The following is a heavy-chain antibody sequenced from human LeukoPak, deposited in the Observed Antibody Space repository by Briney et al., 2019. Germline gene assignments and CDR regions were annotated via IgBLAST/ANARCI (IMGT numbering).Heavy chain of an antibody. J-gene: IGHJ4*02. D-gene: IGHD1-26*01. CDR1: GLTFSSYV. CDR2: VWYDGSNK. CDR3: AKDPRNSELD. V-gene: IGHV3-33*06. Sequence: GGSLRLSCAASGLTFSSYVMHWVRQPPGKGLEWVAVVWYDGSNKYYKDSVKGRFTISRDNSKNTLYLQMNSLRAEDTAVYYCAKDPRNSELDWGQGTLVTVSS.